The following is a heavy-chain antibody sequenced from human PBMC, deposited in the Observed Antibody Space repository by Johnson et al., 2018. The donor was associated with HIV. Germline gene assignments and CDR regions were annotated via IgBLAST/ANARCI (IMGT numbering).Heavy chain of an antibody. CDR3: AKDKVDTAMVSDAFDM. Sequence: QVQVVESGGGVVQPGRSLRLSCAASGFTFSSYGMHWVRQAPGKGLEWVAVISYDGSNKYYADSVKGRFTISRDNSKNTLYLQMNSLRAEDTAVYYCAKDKVDTAMVSDAFDMWGQGTMVTVSS. CDR1: GFTFSSYG. J-gene: IGHJ3*02. CDR2: ISYDGSNK. D-gene: IGHD5-18*01. V-gene: IGHV3-30*18.